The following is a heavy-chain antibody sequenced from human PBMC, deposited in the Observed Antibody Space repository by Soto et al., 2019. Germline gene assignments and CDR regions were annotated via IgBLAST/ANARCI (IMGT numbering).Heavy chain of an antibody. CDR2: IRSKANSYAT. CDR3: TRVTETTFPFDY. CDR1: GFTFSGSS. D-gene: IGHD4-4*01. Sequence: GRSLRLSCAASGFTFSGSSMHWVRQASGKGLEWIGHIRSKANSYATAYAASVKGRFTISRDDSKNTAYLQMNSLKSEDSAVYHCTRVTETTFPFDYWGQGKKVTVSS. V-gene: IGHV3-73*01. J-gene: IGHJ4*03.